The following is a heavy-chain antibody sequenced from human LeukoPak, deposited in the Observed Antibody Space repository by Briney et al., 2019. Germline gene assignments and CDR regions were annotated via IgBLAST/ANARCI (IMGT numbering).Heavy chain of an antibody. CDR1: GFPYKDCI. CDR2: ISWDGDST. V-gene: IGHV3-43*01. CDR3: DTSIAGDTASLYYFGY. D-gene: IGHD2-21*01. J-gene: IGHJ4*02. Sequence: GGSETLSCAASGFPYKDCIAHGVRQAPGKGLEWVSLISWDGDSTYYEDSVKGRFTISRDNSKNTLSLQMNSLRAEDTAVYYFDTSIAGDTASLYYFGYWGPGVVVTVSS.